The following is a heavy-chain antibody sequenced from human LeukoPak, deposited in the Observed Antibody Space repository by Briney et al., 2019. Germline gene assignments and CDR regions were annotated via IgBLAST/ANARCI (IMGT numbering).Heavy chain of an antibody. D-gene: IGHD2-8*01. J-gene: IGHJ4*02. CDR2: ISYDGSNK. Sequence: PGRSLRLSCAASRFTFSSYAMRWVRQAPGKGLEWVAVISYDGSNKYYADSVKGRFTISRDNSKNTLYLQMNSLRAEDTAVYHCARDHIVLMVYAMALDYWGQGTLVTVSS. CDR3: ARDHIVLMVYAMALDY. CDR1: RFTFSSYA. V-gene: IGHV3-30*04.